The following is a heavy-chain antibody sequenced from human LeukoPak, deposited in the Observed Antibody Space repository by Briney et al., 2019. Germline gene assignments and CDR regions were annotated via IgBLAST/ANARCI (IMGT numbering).Heavy chain of an antibody. D-gene: IGHD6-19*01. J-gene: IGHJ4*02. V-gene: IGHV4-4*07. CDR2: IYTSGST. Sequence: PSETLSLTCTVSGGSISSYYWSWIRQPAGKGLDWFGRIYTSGSTNYNPSLESRVTISLDKSKNQFSLKLSSVTAADTAVYYCARGGGWYLSIRRFDYWGQGALVTVSS. CDR1: GGSISSYY. CDR3: ARGGGWYLSIRRFDY.